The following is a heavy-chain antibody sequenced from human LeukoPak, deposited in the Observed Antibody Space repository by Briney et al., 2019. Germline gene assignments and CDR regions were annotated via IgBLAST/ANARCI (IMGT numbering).Heavy chain of an antibody. Sequence: GGSLRLSCAASGFTFSSCAMSWVRQAPGKGLEWVSAISGSGGTTYYADPVKGRFTISRDTSKNTLYLQMSSLKTEDTAVYYCTTDISAVLYWGQGTLVTVSS. CDR1: GFTFSSCA. CDR3: TTDISAVLY. CDR2: ISGSGGTT. J-gene: IGHJ4*02. V-gene: IGHV3-23*01. D-gene: IGHD1-14*01.